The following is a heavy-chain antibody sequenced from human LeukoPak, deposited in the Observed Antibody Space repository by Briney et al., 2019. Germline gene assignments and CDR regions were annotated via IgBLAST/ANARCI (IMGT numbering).Heavy chain of an antibody. CDR1: GYTSTGYY. V-gene: IGHV1-2*02. J-gene: IGHJ5*02. CDR2: IHPNSGDT. Sequence: ASVKVSCKASGYTSTGYYMHWVRQAPGQGLEWIGWIHPNSGDTNYAQNFQGRVTMTRDTSISTAYMELSRLRSDDTAVYYCARPTEYYSSRGWFDPWGQGTLVTVSS. D-gene: IGHD6-13*01. CDR3: ARPTEYYSSRGWFDP.